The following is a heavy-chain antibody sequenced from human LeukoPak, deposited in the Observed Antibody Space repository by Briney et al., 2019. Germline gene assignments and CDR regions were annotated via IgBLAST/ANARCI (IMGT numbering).Heavy chain of an antibody. CDR1: RFTFKNYG. J-gene: IGHJ4*02. V-gene: IGHV3-33*01. CDR3: ARSLGETTFDY. D-gene: IGHD3-16*01. Sequence: GGSLRLSCAASRFTFKNYGMHWVRQAPGKGLEWVAVIYYDGGKKYYADSVKGRFTISRDNSKNTVHLEMSSLRVEDTAVYHCARSLGETTFDYWGQGTLVTVSP. CDR2: IYYDGGKK.